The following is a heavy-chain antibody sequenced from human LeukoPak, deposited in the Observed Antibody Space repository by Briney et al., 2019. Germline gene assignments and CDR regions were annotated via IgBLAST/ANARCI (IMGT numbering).Heavy chain of an antibody. CDR2: ISGSGGST. V-gene: IGHV3-23*01. D-gene: IGHD6-19*01. J-gene: IGHJ4*02. CDR3: AKASGGPTYHYYFDY. CDR1: GFTFSSYA. Sequence: HPGGSLRLSCAASGFTFSSYAMSWVRQAPGKGLEWVSAISGSGGSTYYADSVKGRFTISRDNSKNTLYLQMNSLRAEDTAVYYCAKASGGPTYHYYFDYWGQGTLVTVSS.